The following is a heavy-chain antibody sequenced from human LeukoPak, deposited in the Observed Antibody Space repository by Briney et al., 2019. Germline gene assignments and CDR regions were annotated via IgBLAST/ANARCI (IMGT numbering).Heavy chain of an antibody. J-gene: IGHJ4*02. V-gene: IGHV3-7*01. Sequence: GGSLRLSCAASGFTLSSYAMSWARQAPGKGLEWVANIKQDGSEKYYVDSVKGRFTISRDNAKNSLYLQMNSLRAEDTAVYYCARGRSYFLDYWGQGTLVTVSS. CDR3: ARGRSYFLDY. CDR2: IKQDGSEK. CDR1: GFTLSSYA. D-gene: IGHD1-26*01.